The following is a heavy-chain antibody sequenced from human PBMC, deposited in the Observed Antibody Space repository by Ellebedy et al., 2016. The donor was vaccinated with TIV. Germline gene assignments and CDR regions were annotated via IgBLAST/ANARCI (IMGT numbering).Heavy chain of an antibody. CDR1: RFTFTNYA. D-gene: IGHD6-19*01. CDR3: AKRDLVAGAGEC. J-gene: IGHJ1*01. Sequence: GESLKISXVASRFTFTNYAMGWVRQAPGKGLEWVSLVSGSGGSTYYADSVKGRFTISRDNSKNTLYLLMNSLRADDTAVYYCAKRDLVAGAGECWGQGTLVTVSS. V-gene: IGHV3-23*01. CDR2: VSGSGGST.